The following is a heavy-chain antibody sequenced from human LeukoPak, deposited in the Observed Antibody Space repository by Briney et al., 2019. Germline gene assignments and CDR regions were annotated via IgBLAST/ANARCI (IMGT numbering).Heavy chain of an antibody. V-gene: IGHV4-38-2*01. CDR3: ATTPYSLRVSGGSLYYFDY. CDR1: GYPITSSYY. D-gene: IGHD2-15*01. CDR2: VYRSGST. Sequence: SETLSLTCAVSGYPITSSYYWGWLRKSPEKGLERIGSVYRSGSTYYNLTLKSRVTISVDTSKNQFSLRLSSVTAADTAVYYCATTPYSLRVSGGSLYYFDYWGQGSLVTVSS. J-gene: IGHJ4*02.